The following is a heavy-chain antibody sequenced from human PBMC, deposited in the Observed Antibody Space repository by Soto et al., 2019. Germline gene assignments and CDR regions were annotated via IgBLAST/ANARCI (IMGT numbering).Heavy chain of an antibody. CDR3: ATEKGSGSGWYDRYFDI. D-gene: IGHD6-19*01. V-gene: IGHV1-69*01. CDR2: IIPIFGTT. J-gene: IGHJ2*01. CDR1: GGTFNSYT. Sequence: QVQLVQSGTEVKKPGSSVKVSCQAYGGTFNSYTITWVRQAPGQGLEWMGGIIPIFGTTNSAHKFQCRVTITADESTSTAYMELISLRSEDTAVYYCATEKGSGSGWYDRYFDIWGRGTLVTVSS.